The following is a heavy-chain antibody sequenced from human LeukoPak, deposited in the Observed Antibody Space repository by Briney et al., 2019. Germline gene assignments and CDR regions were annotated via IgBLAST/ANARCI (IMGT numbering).Heavy chain of an antibody. CDR3: ASRSPLWFGGSYYFDY. V-gene: IGHV4-34*01. CDR1: GGSFSGYY. D-gene: IGHD3-10*01. Sequence: SETLSLTCAVYGGSFSGYYWSWIRQPPGKGLEWIGEINHSGSTNYNPSLKSRVTISVDTSKNQFSLKLSSVTAADTAVYYCASRSPLWFGGSYYFDYWGQGTLVTVSS. CDR2: INHSGST. J-gene: IGHJ4*02.